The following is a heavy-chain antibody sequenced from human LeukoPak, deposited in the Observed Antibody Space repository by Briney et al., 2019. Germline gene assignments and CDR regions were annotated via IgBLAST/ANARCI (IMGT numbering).Heavy chain of an antibody. V-gene: IGHV4-59*01. CDR1: GGSISSYY. D-gene: IGHD1-26*01. J-gene: IGHJ4*02. Sequence: SETLSLTCTVSGGSISSYYWSWIRQPPGKGLEWIGYIYYSGSTNYNPSLKSRVTISVDTSKNQFSLKLSSVTAADTAVYYCARTSGSYGGLDYWGQGTLVTVSS. CDR3: ARTSGSYGGLDY. CDR2: IYYSGST.